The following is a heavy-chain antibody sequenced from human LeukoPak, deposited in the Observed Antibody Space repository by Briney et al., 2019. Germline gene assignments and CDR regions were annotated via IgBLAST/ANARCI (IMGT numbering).Heavy chain of an antibody. CDR2: INHSGST. D-gene: IGHD2-8*01. CDR3: ARNYCTNGVCRDY. V-gene: IGHV4-34*01. Sequence: TSETLSLTCAVYGGPFSGYYWSWIRQPPGKGLEWIGEINHSGSTNYNPSLKSRVTISVDTSKNQFSLKLSSVTAADTAVYYCARNYCTNGVCRDYWGQGTLVTVSS. J-gene: IGHJ4*02. CDR1: GGPFSGYY.